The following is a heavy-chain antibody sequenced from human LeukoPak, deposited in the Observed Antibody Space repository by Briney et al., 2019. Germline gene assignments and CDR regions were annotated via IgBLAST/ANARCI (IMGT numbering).Heavy chain of an antibody. CDR2: IYYSGST. CDR1: GGSISGSSYY. V-gene: IGHV4-39*07. Sequence: SETLSLTCTVSGGSISGSSYYWGWIRQPPGKGLEWIGSIYYSGSTYYNPSLKSRVTISVDTSKNQFSLKLSSVTAADTAVYYCARESSSWPYYFDYWGQGTLVTVSS. CDR3: ARESSSWPYYFDY. D-gene: IGHD6-13*01. J-gene: IGHJ4*02.